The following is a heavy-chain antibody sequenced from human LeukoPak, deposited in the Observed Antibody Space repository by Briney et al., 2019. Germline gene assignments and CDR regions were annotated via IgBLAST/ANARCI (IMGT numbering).Heavy chain of an antibody. CDR2: IYYSGST. CDR3: ARGHYDILTASS. V-gene: IGHV4-59*01. J-gene: IGHJ5*02. Sequence: SETLSLTCTVPGGSISSYYWSWIRHPPGKGLEWIGYIYYSGSTNYNPSLKSRVTISVDTSKNQFSLKLSSVTAADTAVYYCARGHYDILTASSWGQGTLVTVSS. D-gene: IGHD3-9*01. CDR1: GGSISSYY.